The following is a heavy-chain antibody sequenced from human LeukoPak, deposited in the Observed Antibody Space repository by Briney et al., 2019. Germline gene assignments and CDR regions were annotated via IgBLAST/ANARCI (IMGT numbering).Heavy chain of an antibody. CDR3: ARDLRTYYDIHRPLNY. J-gene: IGHJ4*02. D-gene: IGHD3-9*01. CDR1: GYTFTSYY. CDR2: INPSGGST. Sequence: ASVKVSCKASGYTFTSYYMHWVRQAPGQGLEWMGIINPSGGSTSYAQKFQGRVTMTRDTSTSTVYMELSSLRSEDTAVYYCARDLRTYYDIHRPLNYWGQGTLVTVSS. V-gene: IGHV1-46*01.